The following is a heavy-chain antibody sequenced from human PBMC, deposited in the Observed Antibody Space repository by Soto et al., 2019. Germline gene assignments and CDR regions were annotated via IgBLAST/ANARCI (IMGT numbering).Heavy chain of an antibody. Sequence: GASVKVSCKASGYTFTSYDINWVRQATGQGLEWMGWMNPNSGNTGYAQKFQGRVTMTRNTSISTAYMELSSVTAADTAVYYCARGGYCSGGSCYGTAFDIWGQGTMVTVSS. CDR1: GYTFTSYD. CDR3: ARGGYCSGGSCYGTAFDI. CDR2: MNPNSGNT. D-gene: IGHD2-15*01. J-gene: IGHJ3*02. V-gene: IGHV1-8*01.